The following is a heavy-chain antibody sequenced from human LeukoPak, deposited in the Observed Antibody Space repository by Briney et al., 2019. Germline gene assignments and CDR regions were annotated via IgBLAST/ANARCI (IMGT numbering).Heavy chain of an antibody. D-gene: IGHD3-10*01. CDR2: INAGNGDT. Sequence: ASVKVSCKASGYTFTSYAMHWVRQAPGQRLEWMGWINAGNGDTKYSQKFQGRVTITRDTSASTAYMELSSLRSEDTAVYYCARVSKWFGELLNYWGQGTLVTVSS. V-gene: IGHV1-3*01. CDR1: GYTFTSYA. CDR3: ARVSKWFGELLNY. J-gene: IGHJ4*02.